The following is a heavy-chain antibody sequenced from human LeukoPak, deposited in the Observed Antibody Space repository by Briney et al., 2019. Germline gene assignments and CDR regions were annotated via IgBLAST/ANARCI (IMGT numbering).Heavy chain of an antibody. CDR1: GGSFSSGSYY. CDR3: ARGGGDWGFHQSDY. V-gene: IGHV4-61*02. J-gene: IGHJ4*02. D-gene: IGHD2-21*01. Sequence: PSETLSLTCTASGGSFSSGSYYWRWIRQPDGKGLEWIGRIYTSGSTNYNPSLKSRVTISVDTSKNQFSLKLSSVTAADTAVYYCARGGGDWGFHQSDYWGQGTLVTVSS. CDR2: IYTSGST.